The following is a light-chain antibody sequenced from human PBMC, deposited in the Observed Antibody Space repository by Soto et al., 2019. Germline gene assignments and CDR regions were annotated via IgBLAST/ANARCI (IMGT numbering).Light chain of an antibody. CDR1: SSDVGGYNY. Sequence: QSVLTQPASVSGSPGQSITISCTGSSSDVGGYNYVSWYQQHPGKAPKLMIYEVSNRPSGVSNRFSGSKSGNTASLTISGLQAEDEADYYCMSYASSSTLVVFGTGTKGTVL. CDR2: EVS. J-gene: IGLJ1*01. V-gene: IGLV2-14*01. CDR3: MSYASSSTLVV.